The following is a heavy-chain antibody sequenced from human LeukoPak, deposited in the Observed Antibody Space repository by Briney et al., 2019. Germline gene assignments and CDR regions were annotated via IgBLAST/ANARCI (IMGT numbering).Heavy chain of an antibody. J-gene: IGHJ4*02. Sequence: GGSLRLSCAVSGFDFRGYWMSWVRQAPGKGLEWVSAIDPSTSRVWYAASVKGRFTISRDNAKNSLDLQMNSLRAEDTAVYYCVRGGTYCDSSCKGADFWGQGTLVAVSS. CDR2: IDPSTSRV. CDR1: GFDFRGYW. D-gene: IGHD2/OR15-2a*01. CDR3: VRGGTYCDSSCKGADF. V-gene: IGHV3-21*06.